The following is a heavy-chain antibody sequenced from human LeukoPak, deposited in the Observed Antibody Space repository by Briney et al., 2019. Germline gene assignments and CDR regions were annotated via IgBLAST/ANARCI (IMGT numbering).Heavy chain of an antibody. J-gene: IGHJ4*02. CDR2: ISWNGGST. CDR1: GFTFDDYS. CDR3: AKDGKNYFDY. V-gene: IGHV3-43D*03. Sequence: PPGGSLRLSCAASGFTFDDYSMHWVRQAPGKGLEWVSLISWNGGSTYYADSVKGRFTISRDNSKNSLYLQMNSLRAEDTALYYCAKDGKNYFDYWGQGTLVTVSS.